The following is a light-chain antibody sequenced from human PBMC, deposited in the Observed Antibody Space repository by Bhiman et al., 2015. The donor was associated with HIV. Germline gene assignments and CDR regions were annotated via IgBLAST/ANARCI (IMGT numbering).Light chain of an antibody. Sequence: QSALTQPASVSGSPGQSITISCTGTSNDVGAYDYVSWFQQLPGKAPKVMIYDASKRPSGVPLRFSGSKSGNTASLTISGLQAEDEADYYCSSYTTSNTYVFGAGTKVTVL. CDR3: SSYTTSNTYV. CDR1: SNDVGAYDY. V-gene: IGLV2-14*03. J-gene: IGLJ1*01. CDR2: DAS.